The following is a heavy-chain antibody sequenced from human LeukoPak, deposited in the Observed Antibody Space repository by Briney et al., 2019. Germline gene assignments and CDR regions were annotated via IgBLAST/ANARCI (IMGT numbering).Heavy chain of an antibody. Sequence: SETLSLTCTVSGGSISSYYWSWIRQPPGKGLEWIGYIYYSGSTNYNPSLKSRVTISVDTSKNQFSLKLSSVTAADTAVYYCARQRGYCSSTSCYDPPINWFDPWGQGTLVIVSS. CDR1: GGSISSYY. V-gene: IGHV4-59*01. J-gene: IGHJ5*02. CDR2: IYYSGST. D-gene: IGHD2-2*01. CDR3: ARQRGYCSSTSCYDPPINWFDP.